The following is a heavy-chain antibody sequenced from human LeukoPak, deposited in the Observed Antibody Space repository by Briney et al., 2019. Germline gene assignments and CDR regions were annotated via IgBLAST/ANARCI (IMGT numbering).Heavy chain of an antibody. Sequence: GGSLRLSCAASGFTFSSYSMNWVRQAPGKGLEWVSSISSSSSCIYYADSVKGRFTISRDNAKNTLYLQMNSLRVEDTAMYYCARVGREYSSSSPPDYWGQGTLVTVSS. CDR2: ISSSSSCI. D-gene: IGHD6-6*01. CDR3: ARVGREYSSSSPPDY. V-gene: IGHV3-21*04. J-gene: IGHJ4*02. CDR1: GFTFSSYS.